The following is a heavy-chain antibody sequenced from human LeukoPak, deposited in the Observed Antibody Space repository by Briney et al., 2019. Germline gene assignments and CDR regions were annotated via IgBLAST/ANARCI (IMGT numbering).Heavy chain of an antibody. CDR3: ARDYKEAFDI. CDR1: GFXFSSYA. V-gene: IGHV3-48*03. J-gene: IGHJ3*02. Sequence: GGSLRLSCAASGFXFSSYAISWVRQAPGKGLEWVSYISRSGSNIYYANSVKGRFTISRDNAKNSLYLQMNSLRAEDTGVYYCARDYKEAFDIWGQGTMVTVSS. D-gene: IGHD5-24*01. CDR2: ISRSGSNI.